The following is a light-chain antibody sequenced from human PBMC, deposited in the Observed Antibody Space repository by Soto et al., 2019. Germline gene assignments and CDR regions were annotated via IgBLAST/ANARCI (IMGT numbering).Light chain of an antibody. Sequence: DIVMTQSPDSLAVSLGERATINCKSSQSVLYSSNNKNYLAWYQQRPGQPPKLLIYWASTRESGVPDRFSGSGSGTDFTLTISSLQAEDVAVYYCQQYYSTPLFGQGTKVDIQ. CDR3: QQYYSTPL. CDR2: WAS. V-gene: IGKV4-1*01. J-gene: IGKJ1*01. CDR1: QSVLYSSNNKNY.